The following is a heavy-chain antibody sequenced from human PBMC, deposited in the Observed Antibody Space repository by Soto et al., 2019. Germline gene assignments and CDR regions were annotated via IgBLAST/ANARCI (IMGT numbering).Heavy chain of an antibody. CDR3: ARHERYQLPNNYYNYMDF. CDR1: GVSISPYY. J-gene: IGHJ6*03. V-gene: IGHV4-59*08. Sequence: SETLSLTCTVSGVSISPYYWSWIRQSPGKGLEWIGYVHYSGTTNYNPSLKSRLTISVDTSMNRFFLKLSSVTAADTAVYYCARHERYQLPNNYYNYMDFWGTGTTVTVSS. CDR2: VHYSGTT. D-gene: IGHD2-2*01.